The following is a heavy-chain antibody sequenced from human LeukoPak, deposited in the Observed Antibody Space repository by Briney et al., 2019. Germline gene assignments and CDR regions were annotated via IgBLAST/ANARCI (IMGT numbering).Heavy chain of an antibody. CDR1: GGSITSSGCY. J-gene: IGHJ4*02. Sequence: PSETLSLTCTVSGGSITSSGCYWGWIRQPPGKGLEWIGSIYYSGNTYYNPSLKSRVTISVDTSRNQFSLKLSSVTAADTAVYYCARNRHSFVVYAPNWGQGTLVTVSS. V-gene: IGHV4-39*01. D-gene: IGHD2-8*02. CDR2: IYYSGNT. CDR3: ARNRHSFVVYAPN.